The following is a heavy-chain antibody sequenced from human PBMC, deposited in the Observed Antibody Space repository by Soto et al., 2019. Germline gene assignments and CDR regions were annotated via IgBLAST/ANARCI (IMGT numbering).Heavy chain of an antibody. D-gene: IGHD3-10*01. CDR3: ARDDEYSGNGMDV. Sequence: QVQLVESEGGVVQPGRSLRLSCAASGFTFSNYGMHWVRQAPGKGLEWVAVILNDGSNRYHADSVKDRFTISRDNSKNTLYFQMNSLRAEDTAVYYCARDDEYSGNGMDVWGQGTTVTVS. CDR1: GFTFSNYG. J-gene: IGHJ6*02. V-gene: IGHV3-33*01. CDR2: ILNDGSNR.